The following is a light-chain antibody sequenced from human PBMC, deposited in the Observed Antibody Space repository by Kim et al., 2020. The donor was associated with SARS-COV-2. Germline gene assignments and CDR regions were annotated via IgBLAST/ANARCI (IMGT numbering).Light chain of an antibody. V-gene: IGLV3-19*01. CDR1: SLKSYY. Sequence: LGQTVRITGQGASLKSYYASWYQQKPGQAPVLVIYGKNNRPSGIPDRFSGSSSGNTASWTITGAQAEDEADYYCNSRDSSGNHRVVFGGGTQLTVL. CDR2: GKN. J-gene: IGLJ2*01. CDR3: NSRDSSGNHRVV.